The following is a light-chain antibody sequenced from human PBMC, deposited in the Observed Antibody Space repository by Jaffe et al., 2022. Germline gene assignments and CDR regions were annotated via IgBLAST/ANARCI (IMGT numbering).Light chain of an antibody. CDR3: QSTDSSGTYV. CDR1: ALAKQY. CDR2: KDT. Sequence: SYELTQPPSVSVSPGQTARITCSGNALAKQYAYWYQQKPGQAPVLVIYKDTERPSGIPERFSGSNSGTTVTLTISGVQAEDEADYYCQSTDSSGTYVFGAGTKVTVL. J-gene: IGLJ1*01. V-gene: IGLV3-25*03.